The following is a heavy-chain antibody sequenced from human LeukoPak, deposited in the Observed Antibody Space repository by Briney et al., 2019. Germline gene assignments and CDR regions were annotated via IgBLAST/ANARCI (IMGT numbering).Heavy chain of an antibody. CDR3: ARVGRVVIGREYWFDP. Sequence: SQTLSLTCTVSGGSISSGDYYWSWIRQPPGKGLEWIGYIYYSGSTYYNPSLKSRVTISVDTSKNQFSLKLSSVTAADTAVYYCARVGRVVIGREYWFDPWGQGTLVTVSS. D-gene: IGHD2-21*01. CDR1: GGSISSGDYY. CDR2: IYYSGST. J-gene: IGHJ5*02. V-gene: IGHV4-30-4*01.